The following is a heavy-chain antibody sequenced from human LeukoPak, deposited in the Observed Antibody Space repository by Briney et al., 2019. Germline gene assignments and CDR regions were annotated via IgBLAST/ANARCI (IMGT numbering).Heavy chain of an antibody. D-gene: IGHD6-25*01. Sequence: PGGSLRLSCAASGFTVSSNYMSWVRQAPGKGLEWVSVIYSGGSTYYADSATGRFTISRDNSKNTLYLQMNSLRAEDTAVYYCAREAGPTPPYYYYYYYMDVWGKGTTVTVSS. CDR1: GFTVSSNY. V-gene: IGHV3-53*01. CDR2: IYSGGST. J-gene: IGHJ6*03. CDR3: AREAGPTPPYYYYYYYMDV.